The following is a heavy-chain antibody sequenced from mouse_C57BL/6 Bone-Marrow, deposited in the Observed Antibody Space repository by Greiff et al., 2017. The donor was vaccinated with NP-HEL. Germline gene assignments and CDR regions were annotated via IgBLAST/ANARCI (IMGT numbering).Heavy chain of an antibody. CDR3: AKRGATVLAPGV. CDR2: INPSNGGT. V-gene: IGHV1-53*01. J-gene: IGHJ1*03. CDR1: GYTFTSYW. D-gene: IGHD1-1*01. Sequence: QVQLQQSGTELVKPGASVKLSCKASGYTFTSYWMHWVKQRPGQGLEWIGNINPSNGGTNYNEKFKSKATLTVDKSSSTAYMQLSSLTSENAAVYYCAKRGATVLAPGVWGTGTTVTVSS.